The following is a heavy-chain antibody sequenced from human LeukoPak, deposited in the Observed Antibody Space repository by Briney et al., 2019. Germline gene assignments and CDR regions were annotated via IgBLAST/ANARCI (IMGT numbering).Heavy chain of an antibody. V-gene: IGHV3-48*01. CDR2: ISSSSSTI. Sequence: GGSLRLSCAASGFTFSSYSMNWVRQAPGKGLEWVSYISSSSSTIYYADSVKGRFTISRDNAKNSLYLKMNSLRAEDTAVYYCARETLTTTIFGVVIPTAGYFDYWGQGTLVTVSS. J-gene: IGHJ4*02. CDR1: GFTFSSYS. D-gene: IGHD3-3*01. CDR3: ARETLTTTIFGVVIPTAGYFDY.